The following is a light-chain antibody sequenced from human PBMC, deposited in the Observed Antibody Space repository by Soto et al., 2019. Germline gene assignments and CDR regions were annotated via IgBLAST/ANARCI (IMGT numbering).Light chain of an antibody. CDR1: SSNIGAGYD. CDR2: GNS. J-gene: IGLJ3*02. Sequence: QSVLTQPPSVSGAPGQRVTISCTGSSSNIGAGYDVHWYQQLPGTAPKLLIYGNSNRPSGVPDRFSGSKSGTSASLAITGVQAEDEADYYCKSSDSSLSGSLFPGGTMLTV. V-gene: IGLV1-40*01. CDR3: KSSDSSLSGSL.